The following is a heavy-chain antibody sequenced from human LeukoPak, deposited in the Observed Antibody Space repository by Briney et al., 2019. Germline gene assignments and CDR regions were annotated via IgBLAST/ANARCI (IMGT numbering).Heavy chain of an antibody. CDR2: IKQDGTDK. V-gene: IGHV3-7*03. CDR3: ANGQRGRIAMSAGYYFDY. D-gene: IGHD3-16*02. J-gene: IGHJ4*02. Sequence: GGSLRLSCAASGFTFSSYWMTWVRQAPGKGLEWVANIKQDGTDKYYVDSVKGRFTISRDNAKNSLYLQMNSLRAEDTAVYYCANGQRGRIAMSAGYYFDYWGQGTLVTVSS. CDR1: GFTFSSYW.